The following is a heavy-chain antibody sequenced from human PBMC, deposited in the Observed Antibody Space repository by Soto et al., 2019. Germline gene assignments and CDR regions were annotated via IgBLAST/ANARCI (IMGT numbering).Heavy chain of an antibody. CDR1: GGSLSNFG. D-gene: IGHD2-21*02. Sequence: QVQLVQSGAEVKKPGSSVKVSCTASGGSLSNFGISWVRQAHGHGLEWMGAIIPVFGTPNYAQTFQDRVSTNADESTNTVYMEVRSLTSEYTAVFSCATGVATKLVVTTYCAMEDWGQGTTVTVSS. V-gene: IGHV1-69*12. CDR2: IIPVFGTP. CDR3: ATGVATKLVVTTYCAMED. J-gene: IGHJ6*02.